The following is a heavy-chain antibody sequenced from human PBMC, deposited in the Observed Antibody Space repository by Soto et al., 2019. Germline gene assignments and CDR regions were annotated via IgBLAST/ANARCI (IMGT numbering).Heavy chain of an antibody. Sequence: PGGSLRLSCAASGFTFSSYAMSWVRQAPGKGLEWVSAISGSGGSTYYADSVKGRFTISRDNSKNTLYLQMNSLRAEDTAVYYCAKGTGIQLWFEGYYGMDVWGQGTTVTVSS. J-gene: IGHJ6*01. CDR2: ISGSGGST. V-gene: IGHV3-23*01. CDR1: GFTFSSYA. D-gene: IGHD5-18*01. CDR3: AKGTGIQLWFEGYYGMDV.